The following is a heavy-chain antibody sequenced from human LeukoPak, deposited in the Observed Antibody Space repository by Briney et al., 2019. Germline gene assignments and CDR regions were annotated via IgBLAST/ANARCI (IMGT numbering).Heavy chain of an antibody. J-gene: IGHJ5*02. CDR2: FTNHHTT. CDR1: GFTFSIYA. V-gene: IGHV3-23*01. Sequence: GGSLRPSCEASGFTFSIYAMTWVRQAPGKGLEWVSTFTNHHTTYYTESVKGRFTISRDNSKNTLYLQMDSVRPEDTAVYYCAKEGYDILTGYRTNWFDPWGQGTLVTVSS. CDR3: AKEGYDILTGYRTNWFDP. D-gene: IGHD3-9*01.